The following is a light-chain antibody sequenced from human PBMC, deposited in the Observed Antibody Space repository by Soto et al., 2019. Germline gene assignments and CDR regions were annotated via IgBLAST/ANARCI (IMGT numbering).Light chain of an antibody. Sequence: QPVLTQSPSASASLGASVKLTCTLSSGHSIYAIAWHQQQPEKGPRYLMKLNSDGSHSKGDGIPDRFSGSSSGAERYLTISRLQSEDEADYYCQTWGSGPVLFGGGTQLTVL. J-gene: IGLJ2*01. CDR3: QTWGSGPVL. CDR2: LNSDGSH. CDR1: SGHSIYA. V-gene: IGLV4-69*01.